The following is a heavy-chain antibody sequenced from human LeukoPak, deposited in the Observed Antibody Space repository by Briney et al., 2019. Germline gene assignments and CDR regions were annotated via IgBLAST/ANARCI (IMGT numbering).Heavy chain of an antibody. Sequence: GGSLRLSCAASGFTFSSYWMNWARQAPGKGLEWVASINHNGNVNYYVDSVKGRFTISRDNARSSLYLQMSNLRAEDTAVYFCARGGGLDVWGQGATVTVSS. D-gene: IGHD3-16*01. CDR2: INHNGNVN. CDR3: ARGGGLDV. CDR1: GFTFSSYW. V-gene: IGHV3-7*03. J-gene: IGHJ6*02.